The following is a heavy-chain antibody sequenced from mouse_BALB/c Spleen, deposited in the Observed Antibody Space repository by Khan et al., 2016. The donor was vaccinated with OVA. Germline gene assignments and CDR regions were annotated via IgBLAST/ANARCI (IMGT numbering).Heavy chain of an antibody. V-gene: IGHV10-1*02. J-gene: IGHJ4*01. CDR2: IRRKTNNSAT. CDR3: VRHKNYYDEDAMDY. CDR1: GFTFNTYA. D-gene: IGHD1-1*01. Sequence: EVKLLESGGGLVQPKGSLKLSCAASGFTFNTYAMNWVRQAPGKGLEWVARIRRKTNNSATYYADSVKDRFTISRDDSQSMLYLQMNNLKTEDTAMYYCVRHKNYYDEDAMDYWGQGTSVTVSS.